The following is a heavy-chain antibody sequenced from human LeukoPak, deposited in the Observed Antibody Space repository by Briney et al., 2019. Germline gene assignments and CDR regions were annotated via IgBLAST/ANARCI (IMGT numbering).Heavy chain of an antibody. J-gene: IGHJ4*02. CDR3: AKEVWPGNTGWHLFDS. D-gene: IGHD1-14*01. CDR2: ISASGRT. V-gene: IGHV3-23*01. CDR1: GFTFGTYA. Sequence: GSLRLSCAASGFTFGTYAMSWVRQAPGKGLEWVSAISASGRTYYADSVRGRFTISRDGSKNTLYLQMNSLRGEDTALYYCAKEVWPGNTGWHLFDSWGQGTLVTVSS.